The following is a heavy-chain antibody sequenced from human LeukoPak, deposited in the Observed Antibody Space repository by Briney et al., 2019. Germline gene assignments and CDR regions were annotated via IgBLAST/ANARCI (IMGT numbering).Heavy chain of an antibody. D-gene: IGHD3-22*01. CDR3: ARDYYDSSGYYYFDY. CDR1: GFTFSDYY. Sequence: GGSLRLSCAASGFTFSDYYMSWIRQAPGKGLEWVSYISSSGSTIYYADSVKGRFTISRDNAKNSLYLQMNSLRAEDTAAYYCARDYYDSSGYYYFDYWGQGTLVTVSS. V-gene: IGHV3-11*04. J-gene: IGHJ4*02. CDR2: ISSSGSTI.